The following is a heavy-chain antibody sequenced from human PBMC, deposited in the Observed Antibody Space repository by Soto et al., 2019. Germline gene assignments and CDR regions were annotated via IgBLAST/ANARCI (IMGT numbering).Heavy chain of an antibody. V-gene: IGHV1-18*04. Sequence: QVQLVQSGVELKKPGASVKVSCKASGYTFISHGISWVRQAPGQGLEWMGWISGKNGNTNYAQKLQGRVTLTTDTPTSPAYMELRCLRADDTAVYYCASVSSASVVVPDYGMDVWGQGTTVTVSS. CDR3: ASVSSASVVVPDYGMDV. D-gene: IGHD2-15*01. CDR2: ISGKNGNT. J-gene: IGHJ6*02. CDR1: GYTFISHG.